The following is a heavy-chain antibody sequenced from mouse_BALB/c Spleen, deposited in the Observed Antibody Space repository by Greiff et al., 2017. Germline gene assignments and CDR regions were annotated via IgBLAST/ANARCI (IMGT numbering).Heavy chain of an antibody. V-gene: IGHV1-37*01. CDR2: INPYNGDT. D-gene: IGHD1-1*01. CDR3: GRNYGSSYGYAMDY. CDR1: GYSFTGYF. Sequence: VQLQQSGPELVKPGASVKISCKASGYSFTGYFMNWVKQNHGKSLEWIGRINPYNGDTFYNQKFKGKATLTVDKSSSTAHMELLSLTSEDSAVYYCGRNYGSSYGYAMDYWGQGTSVTVSS. J-gene: IGHJ4*01.